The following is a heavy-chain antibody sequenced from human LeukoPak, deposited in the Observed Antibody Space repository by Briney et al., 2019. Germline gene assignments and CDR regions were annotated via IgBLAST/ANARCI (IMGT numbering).Heavy chain of an antibody. D-gene: IGHD3/OR15-3a*01. J-gene: IGHJ4*02. CDR1: GYSLISGLV. V-gene: IGHV4-38-2*02. CDR2: IYHNGIT. Sequence: SETLSLICTVSGYSLISGLVGGWIRQPPGKELEWVATIYHNGITHYNPSLKSRVTISVDTSKNQFSLKMSSVTAADTPVYYCTRGDGLSDHGIIDSWGQGTLATVSS. CDR3: TRGDGLSDHGIIDS.